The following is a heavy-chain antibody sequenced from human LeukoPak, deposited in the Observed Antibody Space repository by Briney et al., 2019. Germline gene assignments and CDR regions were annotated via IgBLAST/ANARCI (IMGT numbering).Heavy chain of an antibody. CDR3: ARKNYYDSSGYLYYFDY. J-gene: IGHJ4*02. CDR2: TYYSGRT. Sequence: PSETLSLTCTVSGGSVSSSGYSWNWIRQPPGKTLEWIGYTYYSGRTNYNPSLKSRVTISLDTSKNQFSLRLTSVTAADTAVYYCARKNYYDSSGYLYYFDYWGQGTLVTVSS. D-gene: IGHD3-22*01. V-gene: IGHV4-61*08. CDR1: GGSVSSSGYS.